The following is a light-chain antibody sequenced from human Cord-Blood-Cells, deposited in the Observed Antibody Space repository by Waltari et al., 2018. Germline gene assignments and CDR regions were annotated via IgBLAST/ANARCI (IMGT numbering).Light chain of an antibody. J-gene: IGKJ4*01. CDR1: QDISNY. CDR2: DAS. Sequence: DIQITPSPSPLPASVGDRVTITCQASQDISNYLNWYQQKPGKARKLLIYDASNLETGVPSRFSGSGSGTDFTFTISSLQPEDIATYYCQQYDNLPRTFGGGTKVEIK. V-gene: IGKV1-33*01. CDR3: QQYDNLPRT.